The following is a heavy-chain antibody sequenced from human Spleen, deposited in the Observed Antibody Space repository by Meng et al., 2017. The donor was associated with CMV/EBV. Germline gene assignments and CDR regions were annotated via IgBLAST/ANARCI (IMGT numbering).Heavy chain of an antibody. V-gene: IGHV3-30*04. D-gene: IGHD3-10*01. CDR2: ISFDGSNK. Sequence: YPMHGVRQAPGRGLEWVAVISFDGSNKYYADSVKGRFTISRANSKNTLYLQMNSLRDEDTAVYYCARGGVSILVRGLLQEIDYFDYWGQGTLVTVSS. J-gene: IGHJ4*02. CDR1: YP. CDR3: ARGGVSILVRGLLQEIDYFDY.